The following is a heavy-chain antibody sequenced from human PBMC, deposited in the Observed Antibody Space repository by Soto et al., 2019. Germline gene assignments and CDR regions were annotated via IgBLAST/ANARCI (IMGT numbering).Heavy chain of an antibody. CDR3: ARTAAAGIYFDY. CDR2: INHSGST. J-gene: IGHJ4*02. V-gene: IGHV4-34*01. CDR1: GGSFSGYY. D-gene: IGHD6-13*01. Sequence: SETLSLTCAVYGGSFSGYYWSWIRQPPGKGLEWIGEINHSGSTNYNPSLKSRVTISVDTSKNQFSLKLSSVTAADTAVYYCARTAAAGIYFDYWGQGTLVT.